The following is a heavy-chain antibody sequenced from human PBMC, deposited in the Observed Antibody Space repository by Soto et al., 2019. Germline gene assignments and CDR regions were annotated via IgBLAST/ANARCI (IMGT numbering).Heavy chain of an antibody. Sequence: SETLSLTCTVSGGSISSGGYYWSWIRQPPGKGLEWIGYIYYSGSTYYNPSLKSRVTISVDTSKNQFSLKLSSVTAADTAVYYCARINRAGLPLAPQHDYWGQGTLVTVSS. D-gene: IGHD3-3*02. CDR1: GGSISSGGYY. J-gene: IGHJ4*02. V-gene: IGHV4-30-4*01. CDR2: IYYSGST. CDR3: ARINRAGLPLAPQHDY.